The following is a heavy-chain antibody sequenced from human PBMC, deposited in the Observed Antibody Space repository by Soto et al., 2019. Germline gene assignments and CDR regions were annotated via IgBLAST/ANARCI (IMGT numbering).Heavy chain of an antibody. CDR2: IYSGGST. D-gene: IGHD4-17*01. Sequence: GGSLRLSCAASGFTVSSSYMSWVRQAPGKGLEWVSVIYSGGSTYYADSVKGRFTISRDNSKNTLYLQMNSLRAEDTAVYYCAREGATVVGMDVWGQGTTVTSP. J-gene: IGHJ6*02. V-gene: IGHV3-53*01. CDR1: GFTVSSSY. CDR3: AREGATVVGMDV.